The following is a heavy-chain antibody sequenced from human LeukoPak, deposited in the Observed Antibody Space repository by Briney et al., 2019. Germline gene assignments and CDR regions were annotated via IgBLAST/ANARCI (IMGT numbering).Heavy chain of an antibody. CDR1: GFTFSSYA. CDR2: ISGSGGST. V-gene: IGHV3-23*01. CDR3: AKSSYYDSSGFYREYYFDY. D-gene: IGHD3-22*01. J-gene: IGHJ4*02. Sequence: GGSLRLSCAASGFTFSSYAMSWVRQAPGKGLEWVSSISGSGGSTYYADSVKGRFTISRDNSKNTLYLQMNSLRAEDTAVYYCAKSSYYDSSGFYREYYFDYWGQGTLVTVSS.